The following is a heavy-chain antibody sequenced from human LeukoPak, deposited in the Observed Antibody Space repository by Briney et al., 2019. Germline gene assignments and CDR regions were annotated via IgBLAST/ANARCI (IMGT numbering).Heavy chain of an antibody. V-gene: IGHV5-51*01. Sequence: GESLKISCKGSGYSFINFWIGWVRQMPGKGLEWMGIVYPGDSDTRYSPSFQGHVTISADKSISTVYLQWSSLEASDTAMYYCARLGWSRRDYNWFDPWGQGTLVTVSS. CDR3: ARLGWSRRDYNWFDP. CDR1: GYSFINFW. CDR2: VYPGDSDT. D-gene: IGHD2-15*01. J-gene: IGHJ5*02.